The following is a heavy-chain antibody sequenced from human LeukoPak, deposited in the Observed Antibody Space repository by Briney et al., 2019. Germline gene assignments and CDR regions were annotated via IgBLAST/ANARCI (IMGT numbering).Heavy chain of an antibody. Sequence: GRSLRLSCVVSAVTFSGYSMHWVRQAPGKGPEWVAFISHDGSNKYCADSLKGRFTISRDNSKNTLFLQMNSLRPEDTAVYYCARVGYDYNWYDAFDIWGQGTMVTVSS. CDR2: ISHDGSNK. J-gene: IGHJ3*02. D-gene: IGHD1-1*01. CDR1: AVTFSGYS. V-gene: IGHV3-30*04. CDR3: ARVGYDYNWYDAFDI.